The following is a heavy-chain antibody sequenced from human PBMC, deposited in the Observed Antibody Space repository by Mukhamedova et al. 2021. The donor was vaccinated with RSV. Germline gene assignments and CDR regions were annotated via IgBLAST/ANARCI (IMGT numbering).Heavy chain of an antibody. CDR3: ANGVGGRSGSYNY. D-gene: IGHD1-26*01. J-gene: IGHJ4*02. CDR2: IIDTSGST. Sequence: RQAPGKGLEWVSAIIDTSGSTYYADSVKGRFTISRDNSKNTLFLQMNGLRAEDTAVYYCANGVGGRSGSYNYWGQGTLVTVSS. V-gene: IGHV3-23*01.